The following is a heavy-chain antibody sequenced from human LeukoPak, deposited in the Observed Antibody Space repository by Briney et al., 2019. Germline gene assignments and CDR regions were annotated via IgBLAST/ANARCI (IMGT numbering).Heavy chain of an antibody. CDR1: GFTFSSYA. Sequence: GGSLRLSCAASGFTFSSYAMRWVHQAPGKGLEWVAVISYDGSNKYYADSVKGRFTISRDNSKNTLYLQMNSLRAEDTAVYYCASWGKGDYVARGYWGQGTLVIVSS. D-gene: IGHD4-17*01. J-gene: IGHJ4*02. V-gene: IGHV3-30-3*01. CDR2: ISYDGSNK. CDR3: ASWGKGDYVARGY.